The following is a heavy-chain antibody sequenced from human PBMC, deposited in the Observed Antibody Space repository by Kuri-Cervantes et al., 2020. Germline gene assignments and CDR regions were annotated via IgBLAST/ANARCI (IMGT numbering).Heavy chain of an antibody. D-gene: IGHD6-13*01. CDR3: ARDKLAARRPYSSSWYTDYGMDV. CDR2: ISSSSSTI. Sequence: GESLKISCAASGFTFSDYYMSWIRQAPGKGLEWVSYISSSSSTIYYADSVKGRFTISRDNAKNSLYLQMNSLRDEDTAVYYCARDKLAARRPYSSSWYTDYGMDVWGQGTTVTVSS. V-gene: IGHV3-11*04. J-gene: IGHJ6*02. CDR1: GFTFSDYY.